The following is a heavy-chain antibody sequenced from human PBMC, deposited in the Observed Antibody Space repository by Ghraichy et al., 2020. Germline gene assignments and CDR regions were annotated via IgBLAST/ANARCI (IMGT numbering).Heavy chain of an antibody. CDR3: AHRHYSSSCFDY. V-gene: IGHV2-5*02. J-gene: IGHJ4*02. CDR1: GFSLSTSGVG. Sequence: SGPTLVKPTQTLTLTCTFSGFSLSTSGVGVGWIRQPPGKALEWLALIYWDDDKRYSPSLKSRLTITKDTSKNQVVLTMTNMNPLATATYYCAHRHYSSSCFDYWGQGTLVTVSS. D-gene: IGHD6-13*01. CDR2: IYWDDDK.